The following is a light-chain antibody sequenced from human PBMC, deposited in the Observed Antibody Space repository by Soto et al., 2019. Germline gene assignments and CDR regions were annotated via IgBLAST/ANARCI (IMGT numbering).Light chain of an antibody. CDR1: QSVSSY. J-gene: IGKJ1*01. CDR3: QQRSNWPPWT. Sequence: EIVLTQSPATLSLSPGERATLSCRASQSVSSYLAWYQQKPGQAPRLLIYDASNRATGIPARFSDSGSGTDFPLTISSLEPEDCAVYYCQQRSNWPPWTFGQGTKVEIK. V-gene: IGKV3-11*01. CDR2: DAS.